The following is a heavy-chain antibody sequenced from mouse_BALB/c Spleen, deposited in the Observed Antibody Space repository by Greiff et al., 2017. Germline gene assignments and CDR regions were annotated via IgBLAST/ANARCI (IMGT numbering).Heavy chain of an antibody. CDR3: ARAYYYGSSPLYAMDY. D-gene: IGHD1-1*01. V-gene: IGHV5-9-4*01. CDR1: GFTFSSYA. CDR2: ISSGGSYT. Sequence: EVKLVESGGGLVKPGGSLKLSCAASGFTFSSYAMSWVRQSPEKRLEWVAEISSGGSYTYYPDTVTGRFTISRDNAKNTLYLEMSSLRSEDTAMYYCARAYYYGSSPLYAMDYWGQGTSVTVSS. J-gene: IGHJ4*01.